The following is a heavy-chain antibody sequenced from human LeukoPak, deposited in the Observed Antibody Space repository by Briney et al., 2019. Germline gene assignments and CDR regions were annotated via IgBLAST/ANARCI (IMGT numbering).Heavy chain of an antibody. V-gene: IGHV4-38-2*01. CDR2: IYHSGST. J-gene: IGHJ4*02. Sequence: PSETLSLTCAVSGYSISSGYFWACIRQPPGKGLEWIGSIYHSGSTYYNPSLKSRVTISVDTSKNQFSLKLSSVTAADTAVYYCARLGGVEMATILHWGQGTLVTVSS. D-gene: IGHD5-24*01. CDR3: ARLGGVEMATILH. CDR1: GYSISSGYF.